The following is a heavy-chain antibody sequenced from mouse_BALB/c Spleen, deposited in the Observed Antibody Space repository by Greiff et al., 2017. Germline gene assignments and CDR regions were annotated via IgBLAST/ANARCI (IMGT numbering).Heavy chain of an antibody. V-gene: IGHV3-6*02. Sequence: EVKLVESGPGLVKPSQSLSLTCSVTGYSITSGYYWNWIRQFPGNKLEWMGYISYDGSNNYNPSLKNRISITRDTSKNQFFLKLNSVTTEETATYYTARAICYSETGYYDYWGQGTTLTVSA. J-gene: IGHJ2*01. D-gene: IGHD2-12*01. CDR2: ISYDGSN. CDR3: ARAICYSETGYYDY. CDR1: GYSITSGYY.